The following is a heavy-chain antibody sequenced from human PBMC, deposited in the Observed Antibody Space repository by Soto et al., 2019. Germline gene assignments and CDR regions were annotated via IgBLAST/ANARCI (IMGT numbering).Heavy chain of an antibody. CDR3: ARPYCSSTSCYDAFDI. V-gene: IGHV4-34*01. CDR2: INHSGST. J-gene: IGHJ3*02. D-gene: IGHD2-2*01. CDR1: GGSFSGYY. Sequence: PSETLSLTCAVYGGSFSGYYWSWIRQPPGKGLEWIGEINHSGSTNYNPSLKSRVTISVDTSKNQFSLKLSSVTAADTAVYYCARPYCSSTSCYDAFDIWGQGTMVTVSS.